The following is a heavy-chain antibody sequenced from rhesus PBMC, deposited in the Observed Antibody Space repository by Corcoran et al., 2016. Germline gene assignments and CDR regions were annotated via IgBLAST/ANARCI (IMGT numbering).Heavy chain of an antibody. D-gene: IGHD3-34*01. CDR3: ARDTAGYYFDY. V-gene: IGHV4S19*01. CDR2: ISGSSGRT. CDR1: GGSISSSNW. J-gene: IGHJ4*01. Sequence: QVQLQESGPGLVKPSETLSLTCAVSGGSISSSNWWSWIRQPPGKGLEWIGYISGSSGRTYYNPARKSGVTIAKDAAKNQVSLELSSVTAADTAVYYCARDTAGYYFDYWGQGVLVTVSS.